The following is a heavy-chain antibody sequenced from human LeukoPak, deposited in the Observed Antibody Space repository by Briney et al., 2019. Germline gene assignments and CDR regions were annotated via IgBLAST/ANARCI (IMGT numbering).Heavy chain of an antibody. D-gene: IGHD4-17*01. CDR3: ARGQNDYGDYGLDY. CDR1: GLTFSSSA. V-gene: IGHV3-30-3*01. CDR2: ISYDGRNI. Sequence: GGSLRLSCTASGLTFSSSAMPWVRKAPDKGLGWVAVISYDGRNIFYADSVKGRFTISRDNSKSMLYLQLNSLRGEDTAVYCCARGQNDYGDYGLDYWGQGTLVTVSS. J-gene: IGHJ4*02.